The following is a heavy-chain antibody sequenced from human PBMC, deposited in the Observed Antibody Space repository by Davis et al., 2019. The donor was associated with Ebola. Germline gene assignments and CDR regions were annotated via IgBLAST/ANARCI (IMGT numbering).Heavy chain of an antibody. Sequence: SETLSLTCTVSGGSISSSSYYWGWIRQPPGKGLEWIGSIYYSGSTYYNPSLKSRVTISVDTSKNQFSLKLSSVTAADTAVYYCATTRGGYYYYYMDVWGKGTTVTVSS. CDR3: ATTRGGYYYYYMDV. CDR2: IYYSGST. D-gene: IGHD3-10*01. CDR1: GGSISSSSYY. J-gene: IGHJ6*03. V-gene: IGHV4-39*07.